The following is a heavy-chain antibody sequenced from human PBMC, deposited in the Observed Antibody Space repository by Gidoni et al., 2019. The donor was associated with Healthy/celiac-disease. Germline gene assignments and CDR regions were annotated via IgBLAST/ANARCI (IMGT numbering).Heavy chain of an antibody. D-gene: IGHD6-19*01. V-gene: IGHV3-74*01. CDR3: ARWGSKWLVRGFDY. CDR1: GLTFSSYW. Sequence: EVQLVESGGGLVQPGGSLSPSCAASGLTFSSYWMHWVRQAPGKGLVWVSRSNSDGSSTSYADSVKGRFTISRDNAKNTLYLQMNSLRAEDTAVYYCARWGSKWLVRGFDYWGQGTLVTVSS. J-gene: IGHJ4*02. CDR2: SNSDGSST.